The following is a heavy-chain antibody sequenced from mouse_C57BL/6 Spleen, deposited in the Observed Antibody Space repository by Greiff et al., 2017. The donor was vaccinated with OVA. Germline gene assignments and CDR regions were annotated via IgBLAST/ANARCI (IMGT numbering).Heavy chain of an antibody. V-gene: IGHV5-6*02. CDR2: ISSGGSYT. CDR3: ARRYDYDAVYYAMDY. D-gene: IGHD2-4*01. J-gene: IGHJ4*01. CDR1: GFTFSSYG. Sequence: EVKLVESGGDLVKPGGSLKLSCAASGFTFSSYGMSWVRQTPDKRLEWVATISSGGSYTYYPDSVKGRFTISRDNAKNTLYLQMSSLKSEDTAMYYCARRYDYDAVYYAMDYWGQGTSVTVSS.